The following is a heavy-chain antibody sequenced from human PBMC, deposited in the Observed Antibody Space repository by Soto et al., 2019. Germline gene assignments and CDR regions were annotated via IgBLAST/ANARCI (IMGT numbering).Heavy chain of an antibody. CDR3: ARGLNSDFWKDDSDGCYFDY. CDR2: IFHSGST. CDR1: GGSISSADYY. D-gene: IGHD3-3*01. J-gene: IGHJ4*02. V-gene: IGHV4-30-4*01. Sequence: PSETLSLTCTVSGGSISSADYYWSWIRQPPGKGLEWIGYIFHSGSTFHNPSLKSRVTISVDTSKNQFSLKLSSVTAADTAVYYCARGLNSDFWKDDSDGCYFDYWGQGALVTVSS.